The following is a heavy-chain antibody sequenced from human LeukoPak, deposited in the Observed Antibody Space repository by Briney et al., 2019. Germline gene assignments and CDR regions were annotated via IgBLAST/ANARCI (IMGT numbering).Heavy chain of an antibody. CDR1: GYTFTSYD. V-gene: IGHV1-8*01. J-gene: IGHJ3*02. CDR2: MNPNSGNT. D-gene: IGHD3-9*01. CDR3: ARGPHRVLRYFDWLGRRNAFDI. Sequence: ASVKVSCKASGYTFTSYDINWVRQATGQGLEWMGWMNPNSGNTGCAQKFQGRVTMTRNTSISTAYMELSSLRSEDTAVYYCARGPHRVLRYFDWLGRRNAFDIWGQGTMVTVSS.